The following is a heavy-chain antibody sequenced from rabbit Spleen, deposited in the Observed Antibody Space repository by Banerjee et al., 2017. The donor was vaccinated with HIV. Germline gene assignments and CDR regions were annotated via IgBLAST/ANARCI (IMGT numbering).Heavy chain of an antibody. CDR2: IDPIFGST. J-gene: IGHJ4*01. V-gene: IGHV1S45*01. Sequence: QQQLVESGGGLVQPGGSLKLSCKASGFDFSRYGVSWVRQAPGKGLEWIGYIDPIFGSTYYASWAKGRFTISKTSSTTVTLQMTSLTAADTASYFCARDLAGVIGWNFNLWGQGTLVTVS. CDR1: GFDFSRYG. D-gene: IGHD4-1*01. CDR3: ARDLAGVIGWNFNL.